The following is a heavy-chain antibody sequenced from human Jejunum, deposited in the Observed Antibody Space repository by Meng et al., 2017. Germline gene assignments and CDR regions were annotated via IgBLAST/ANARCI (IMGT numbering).Heavy chain of an antibody. CDR3: ARHGAAPYFDD. V-gene: IGHV4-4*02. J-gene: IGHJ4*02. CDR1: GGSVSSSSW. CDR2: ISLSGSP. D-gene: IGHD2-15*01. Sequence: QVQLQEAGPGLVNPLGTLSLTCAVYGGSVSSSSWWSWVRQPPGKGLEWIGEISLSGSPSYNPSLRTRVTISIDTSRNQFSLSLSSVTAADTAVYYCARHGAAPYFDDWGQGSLVTVSS.